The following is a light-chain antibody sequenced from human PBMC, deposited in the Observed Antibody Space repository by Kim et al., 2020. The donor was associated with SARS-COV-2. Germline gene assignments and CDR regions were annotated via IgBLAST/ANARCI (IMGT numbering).Light chain of an antibody. CDR2: DVS. V-gene: IGLV2-14*01. Sequence: QSALTQPASVSGSPGQSITVSCTGTSSDFGAYNYVSWYQPHPGKAPKLMIFDVSKRPSGVSNRFSGSKSGNTASLTISGLLAEDEADYYCSSYITSSTLVFGGGTQLTVL. CDR3: SSYITSSTLV. J-gene: IGLJ3*02. CDR1: SSDFGAYNY.